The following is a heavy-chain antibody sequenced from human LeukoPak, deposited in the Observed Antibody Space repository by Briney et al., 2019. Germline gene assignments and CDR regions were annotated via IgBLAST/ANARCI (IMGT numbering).Heavy chain of an antibody. V-gene: IGHV4-34*01. Sequence: RXPPXXXLEWIGEINHSGSTNYNPSLKSRVTISVDTSKNQFSLKLSSVTAADTAVYYCARDYIGYLNAFDIWGQGTMVTVSS. CDR3: ARDYIGYLNAFDI. CDR2: INHSGST. J-gene: IGHJ3*02. D-gene: IGHD1-1*01.